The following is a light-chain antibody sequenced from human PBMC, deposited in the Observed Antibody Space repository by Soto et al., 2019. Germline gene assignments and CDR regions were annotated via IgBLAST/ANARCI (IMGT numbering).Light chain of an antibody. V-gene: IGKV3-15*01. CDR1: QSVSNN. CDR2: GAS. Sequence: EFVMTQSPATLSVSPGERATLPCRASQSVSNNYLAWYQQKPGQAPRLLIYGASTRATGIPARFSGSGSGTEFTLTISSLQSEDFAVYYCQQYNNWPRTFGQGTRLEIK. J-gene: IGKJ5*01. CDR3: QQYNNWPRT.